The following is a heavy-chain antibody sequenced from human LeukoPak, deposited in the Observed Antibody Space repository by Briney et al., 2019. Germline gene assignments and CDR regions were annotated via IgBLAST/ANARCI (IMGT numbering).Heavy chain of an antibody. V-gene: IGHV1-18*01. CDR3: ARDTVVVPAARNVLYDY. Sequence: GASVKVSCKASGYTFTSYGISWVRQAPGQGLEWMGWISAYNGNTNYAQKLQGRVTMTTDTSTSTAYMELRSLRSDDTAVYYCARDTVVVPAARNVLYDYWGQGTLVTVSS. CDR2: ISAYNGNT. J-gene: IGHJ4*02. D-gene: IGHD2-2*01. CDR1: GYTFTSYG.